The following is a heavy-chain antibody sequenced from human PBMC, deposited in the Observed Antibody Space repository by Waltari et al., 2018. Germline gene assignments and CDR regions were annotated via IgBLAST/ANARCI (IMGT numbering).Heavy chain of an antibody. D-gene: IGHD3-3*01. Sequence: EVQLVESGGGLVKPGGSLSLSCAAPGFTFGSYSMNRVCQAQGKGLEWVSSISSSSSYIYYADSVKGRFTISRDNAKNSLYLQMNSLRAEDTAVYYCAIATYYDFWSGYALGYWGQGTLVTVSS. CDR2: ISSSSSYI. CDR1: GFTFGSYS. CDR3: AIATYYDFWSGYALGY. J-gene: IGHJ4*02. V-gene: IGHV3-21*01.